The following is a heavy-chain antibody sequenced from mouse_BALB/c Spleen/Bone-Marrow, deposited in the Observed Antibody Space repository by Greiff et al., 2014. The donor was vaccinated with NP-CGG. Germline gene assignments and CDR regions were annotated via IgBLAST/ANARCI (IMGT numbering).Heavy chain of an antibody. CDR1: GHTFTNYW. V-gene: IGHV1-7*01. J-gene: IGHJ3*01. CDR3: TRRAYGGSYGFAY. CDR2: INPSTGYT. D-gene: IGHD1-1*01. Sequence: VKLMESGAELAKPGASVKMSCKASGHTFTNYWMHWVKQRPGQGLEWIGYINPSTGYTEYNQKFKDKATLTADKSSSTAYMQLSSLTSEDSSVFYCTRRAYGGSYGFAYWGQGTLVTVSA.